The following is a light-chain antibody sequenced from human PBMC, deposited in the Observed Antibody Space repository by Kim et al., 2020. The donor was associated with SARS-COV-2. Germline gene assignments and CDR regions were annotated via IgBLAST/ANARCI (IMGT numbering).Light chain of an antibody. CDR2: QDT. CDR3: QAWDSRYV. Sequence: VAVYPGTQHTMTGPGAKLEHQYTPWYQQKPGQSPLLVIYQDTKRPSGIPGRFSGSNSGNTATLTISGTQAMDEADYFCQAWDSRYVFGTGTKVTVL. CDR1: KLEHQY. V-gene: IGLV3-1*01. J-gene: IGLJ1*01.